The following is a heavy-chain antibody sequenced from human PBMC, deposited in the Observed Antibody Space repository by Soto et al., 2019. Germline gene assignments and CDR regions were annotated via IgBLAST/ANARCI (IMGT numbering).Heavy chain of an antibody. CDR2: ISAYSGNT. J-gene: IGHJ4*02. D-gene: IGHD1-26*01. V-gene: IGHV1-18*01. CDR3: ARAYSGSCYGSRFDY. Sequence: GASVKVSCKASGYTFTSYGISWVRQAPGQGLEWMGWISAYSGNTNYAQKLQGRVTMTTDTSTSTAYMELRSLRSGDTAVYYCARAYSGSCYGSRFDYWDQGILVSVSS. CDR1: GYTFTSYG.